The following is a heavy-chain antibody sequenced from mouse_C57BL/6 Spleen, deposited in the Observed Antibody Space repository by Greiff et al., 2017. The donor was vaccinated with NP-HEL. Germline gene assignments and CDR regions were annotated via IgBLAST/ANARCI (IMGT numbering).Heavy chain of an antibody. J-gene: IGHJ2*01. Sequence: DVKLQESGPGLVKPSQSLSLTCSVTGYSITSGYYWNWIRQFPGNKLEWMGYISYDGSNNYNPSLKNRISITRDTSKNQFFLKLNSVTTEDTATYYCARDGLDYWGQGTTLTVSS. CDR3: ARDGLDY. CDR2: ISYDGSN. CDR1: GYSITSGYY. V-gene: IGHV3-6*01.